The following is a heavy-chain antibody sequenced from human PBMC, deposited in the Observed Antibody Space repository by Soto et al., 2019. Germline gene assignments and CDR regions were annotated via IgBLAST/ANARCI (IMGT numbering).Heavy chain of an antibody. CDR3: ARSITMVRGVCFDP. D-gene: IGHD3-10*01. Sequence: QVQLQESGPGLVKPSQTLSLTCTVSGGSISSGDYYWSWIRQPPGKGLEWIGYIYYSGRTYYNPSRKSRVTISVDTSKNQFSLKLSSVTAADTAVYYCARSITMVRGVCFDPWGQGTLVTVSS. V-gene: IGHV4-30-4*01. CDR2: IYYSGRT. CDR1: GGSISSGDYY. J-gene: IGHJ5*02.